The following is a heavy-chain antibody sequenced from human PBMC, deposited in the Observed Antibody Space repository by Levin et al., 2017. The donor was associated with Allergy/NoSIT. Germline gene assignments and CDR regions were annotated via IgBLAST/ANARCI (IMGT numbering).Heavy chain of an antibody. J-gene: IGHJ4*02. CDR1: GFTFSSHA. CDR2: IDGSGEGT. CDR3: AAGGSGSGWYWSH. V-gene: IGHV3-23*01. D-gene: IGHD6-19*01. Sequence: PGGSLRLSCVASGFTFSSHAIIWVRHAPGKGLEWVSAIDGSGEGTYHAESVRGRFIISRDNSKNTAYLQMNSLRADDTALYYCAAGGSGSGWYWSHWGQGALVTVSS.